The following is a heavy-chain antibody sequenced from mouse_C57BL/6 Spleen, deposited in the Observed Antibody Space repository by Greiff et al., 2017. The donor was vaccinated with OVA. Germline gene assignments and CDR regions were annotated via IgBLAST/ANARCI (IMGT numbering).Heavy chain of an antibody. CDR1: GYTFTSYW. V-gene: IGHV1-55*01. D-gene: IGHD6-1*01. CDR2: IYPGSGST. CDR3: ARHCSGNDGGRDY. J-gene: IGHJ4*01. Sequence: VQLQQPGAELVKPGASVKMSCKASGYTFTSYWITWVKQRPGQGLEWIGDIYPGSGSTNYNEKFKSKATLTVDTSSSTAYMPLSRLTSAHSAVSNRARHCSGNDGGRDYWGQGTTGTVS.